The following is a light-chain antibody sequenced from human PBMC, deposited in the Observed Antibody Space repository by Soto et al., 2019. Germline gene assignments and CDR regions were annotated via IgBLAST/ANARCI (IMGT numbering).Light chain of an antibody. Sequence: IQLTQSPSSLSASVGDRVTITCRASQGISSYLAWYQQKPRTAPKLLIYGASTLEGGFPFRFSSSGSGTDFSLTISSLQPEDFATEYYQQLNTYPITFGQGKRLYIK. CDR3: QQLNTYPIT. CDR1: QGISSY. V-gene: IGKV1-9*01. CDR2: GAS. J-gene: IGKJ5*01.